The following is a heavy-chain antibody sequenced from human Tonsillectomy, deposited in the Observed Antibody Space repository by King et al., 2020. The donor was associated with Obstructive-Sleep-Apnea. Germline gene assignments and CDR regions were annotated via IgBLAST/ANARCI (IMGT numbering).Heavy chain of an antibody. J-gene: IGHJ4*02. V-gene: IGHV3-15*01. Sequence: VQLVESGGGLVKPGGSLRLSCAASEFTFSNAWMSWVRQAPGKGLEWGGRIKSKTDGGPTDYAAPVKGRFIFSRDDSKNKLYLQMNSLKTEDKAVYYCTTDQGTAMVIDYWGQGTLVTVSS. CDR3: TTDQGTAMVIDY. D-gene: IGHD5-18*01. CDR2: IKSKTDGGPT. CDR1: EFTFSNAW.